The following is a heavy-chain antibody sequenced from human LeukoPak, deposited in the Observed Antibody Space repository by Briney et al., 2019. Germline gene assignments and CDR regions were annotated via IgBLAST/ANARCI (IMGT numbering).Heavy chain of an antibody. V-gene: IGHV3-30*02. CDR2: IRHDGSYQ. CDR3: AKNRDSSDYPRDFDF. CDR1: GFTFSSYG. D-gene: IGHD3-22*01. Sequence: GGSLRLSCAAFGFTFSSYGMHWVRQTPGKGLEWVAFIRHDGSYQQYADSVKGRFTVSRDNSKDMVYLQMNSPRTEDTAVYYCAKNRDSSDYPRDFDFWGQGTLVTVSS. J-gene: IGHJ4*02.